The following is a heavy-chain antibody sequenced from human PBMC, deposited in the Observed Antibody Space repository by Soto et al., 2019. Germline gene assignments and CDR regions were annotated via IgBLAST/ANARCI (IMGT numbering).Heavy chain of an antibody. V-gene: IGHV4-30-4*01. J-gene: IGHJ6*02. CDR2: VHYSGSV. D-gene: IGHD2-21*02. CDR1: GGSISFDPYH. CDR3: AREDDGGDRDYYGLDV. Sequence: SETLSLTCTVSGGSISFDPYHWTWIRQPPGKGLEWIGYVHYSGSVLYNPSLQSRVSISVDTSKNQFSLKLSSVTAADTAVYFCAREDDGGDRDYYGLDVWGQGTTVT.